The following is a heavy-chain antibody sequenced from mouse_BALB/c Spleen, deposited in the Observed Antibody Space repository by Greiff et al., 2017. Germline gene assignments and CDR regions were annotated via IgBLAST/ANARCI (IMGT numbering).Heavy chain of an antibody. CDR1: GFTFSSYT. Sequence: EVKVVESGGGLVQPGGSLKLSCAASGFTFSSYTMSWVRQTPEKRLEWVAYISNGGGSTYYPDTVKGRFTISRDNAKNTLYLQMSSLKSEDTAMYYCARHYYGSSDYWGQGTTLTVSS. D-gene: IGHD1-1*01. CDR2: ISNGGGST. V-gene: IGHV5-12-2*01. CDR3: ARHYYGSSDY. J-gene: IGHJ2*01.